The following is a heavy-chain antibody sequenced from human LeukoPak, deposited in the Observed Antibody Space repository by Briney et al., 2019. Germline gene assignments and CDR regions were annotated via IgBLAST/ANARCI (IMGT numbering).Heavy chain of an antibody. V-gene: IGHV1-2*02. CDR2: INPKSGGT. CDR3: ATLGISGYFRDY. D-gene: IGHD3-22*01. Sequence: ASVKVSCKGSGYTFTDYYIHWVRQAPGQGLEWMGWINPKSGGTNYAQKFQGRVTMTRDTSISTAYMELRSDDKAVYYCATLGISGYFRDYWGQGTLVTVSS. CDR1: GYTFTDYY. J-gene: IGHJ4*02.